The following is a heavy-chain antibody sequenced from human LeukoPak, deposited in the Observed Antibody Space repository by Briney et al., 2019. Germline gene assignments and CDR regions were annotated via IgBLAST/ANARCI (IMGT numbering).Heavy chain of an antibody. CDR2: ISNSGDST. CDR3: AKDYGRYRGGS. D-gene: IGHD1-26*01. J-gene: IGHJ5*02. Sequence: QPGGSLRLSCAASGFSFSSHAMGWVRQAPGKGLEWVSAISNSGDSTYYVDSVKGRFTISRDNSKNTLYLQMNSLRAEDTAVYYCAKDYGRYRGGSWGQGILVTVSS. V-gene: IGHV3-23*01. CDR1: GFSFSSHA.